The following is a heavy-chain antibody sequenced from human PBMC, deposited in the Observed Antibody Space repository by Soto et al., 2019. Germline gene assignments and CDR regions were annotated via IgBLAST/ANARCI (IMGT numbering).Heavy chain of an antibody. CDR1: GYTFTSYY. J-gene: IGHJ5*02. V-gene: IGHV1-46*01. CDR2: INPSGGNT. CDR3: ARGIATGQLDP. D-gene: IGHD2-15*01. Sequence: ASVKVSCKASGYTFTSYYMHLVRQAPGQGLEWMGIINPSGGNTKXSQKFQDRVIITRDTSASTAYRDLSSLRSEDTAEYYCARGIATGQLDPWGQGTLVTVSS.